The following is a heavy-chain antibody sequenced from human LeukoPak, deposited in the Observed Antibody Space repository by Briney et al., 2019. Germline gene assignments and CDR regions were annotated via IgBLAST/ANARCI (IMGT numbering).Heavy chain of an antibody. V-gene: IGHV4-39*01. CDR2: IYYSGST. Sequence: SETLSLTCTVSGGSISGSSYYWGWIRQPPGKDLEWIGSIYYSGSTYYNPSLKSRVTISVDTSKNQFSLKRSSVTAADTAVYYCARHLDGYNGFDPWGQGTLVTVSS. J-gene: IGHJ5*02. CDR1: GGSISGSSYY. CDR3: ARHLDGYNGFDP. D-gene: IGHD5-24*01.